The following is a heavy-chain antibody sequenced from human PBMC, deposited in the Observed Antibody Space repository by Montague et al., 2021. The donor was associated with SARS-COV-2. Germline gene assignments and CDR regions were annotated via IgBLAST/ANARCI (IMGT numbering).Heavy chain of an antibody. CDR3: ARGRQHLNMLVVVMTGGEYSFDY. D-gene: IGHD3-22*01. CDR1: GGSFSDYY. J-gene: IGHJ4*02. CDR2: INHRGTS. V-gene: IGHV4-34*01. Sequence: SETLSLTCAVYGGSFSDYYWGWIRQPPGKGLEWIGEINHRGTSKYNPSLKSRVSISLSTSTTQLSLYLSSVTAAATAVYYCARGRQHLNMLVVVMTGGEYSFDYWGQGTLVTVSS.